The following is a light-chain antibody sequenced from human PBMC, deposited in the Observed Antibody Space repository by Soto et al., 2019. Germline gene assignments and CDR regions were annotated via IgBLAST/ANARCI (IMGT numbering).Light chain of an antibody. V-gene: IGKV3-15*01. Sequence: EIVMTQSPGTLSVSPGERATLSCRASQSISINLAWYQHIPGQTPGLLIYDVSIRATGVPARFSGTGSETDFTLTISGLQSEDSAVYFCQQRQSWPRTFGQGTKVDIK. CDR2: DVS. J-gene: IGKJ1*01. CDR3: QQRQSWPRT. CDR1: QSISIN.